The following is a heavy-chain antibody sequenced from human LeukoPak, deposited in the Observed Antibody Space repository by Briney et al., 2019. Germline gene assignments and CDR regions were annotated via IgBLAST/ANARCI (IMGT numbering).Heavy chain of an antibody. V-gene: IGHV3-73*01. D-gene: IGHD1-26*01. CDR3: TRDSGTYNWFDP. Sequence: GGSLRLSCVASGLTFSDSAIHWPRDSSGKGLEWIGHMDKETNLYATALAASVKGRFTVSRDDSKNTAYLHMNSLKTEDTALYYCTRDSGTYNWFDPWGQGTLVTVSS. CDR2: MDKETNLYAT. CDR1: GLTFSDSA. J-gene: IGHJ5*02.